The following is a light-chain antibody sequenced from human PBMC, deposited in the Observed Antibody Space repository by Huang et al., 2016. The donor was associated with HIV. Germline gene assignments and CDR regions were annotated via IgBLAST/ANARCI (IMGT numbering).Light chain of an antibody. CDR1: QDISNY. CDR2: DAS. CDR3: QHFDNLALT. Sequence: DIQMTQSPSSLSASVGDTVTITCQASQDISNYLNWYQQKPGKAPKLLIYDASNLETGVPSRFSGSGSGTDFTFTISSLQPEDIATYYCQHFDNLALTFGGGTKVQIK. J-gene: IGKJ4*01. V-gene: IGKV1-33*01.